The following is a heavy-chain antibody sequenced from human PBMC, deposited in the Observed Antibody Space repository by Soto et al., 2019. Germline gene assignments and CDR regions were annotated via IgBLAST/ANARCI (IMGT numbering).Heavy chain of an antibody. CDR3: ARGTGGPAAIRDGMDV. CDR1: GFTCSSYG. CDR2: IWYDGSNK. V-gene: IGHV3-33*01. Sequence: QVQLVESGGGVAQPGRSLRLSCAASGFTCSSYGMHWVRQAPGTGLEWVAVIWYDGSNKYYADSVKGRFTISRDNSKNTLYLQINSLRAEDTAVYYCARGTGGPAAIRDGMDVWGQGTTVTVSS. J-gene: IGHJ6*02. D-gene: IGHD2-2*01.